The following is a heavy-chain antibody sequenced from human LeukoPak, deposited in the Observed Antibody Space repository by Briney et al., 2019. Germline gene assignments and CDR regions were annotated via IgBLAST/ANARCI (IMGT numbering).Heavy chain of an antibody. CDR1: GFTFSSYG. D-gene: IGHD3-3*01. J-gene: IGHJ6*02. CDR3: ARDGNYDFWSGYYMYYYYYGMDV. V-gene: IGHV3-33*01. CDR2: IWYDGSNK. Sequence: GGSLRLSCAASGFTFSSYGTHWVRQAPGKGLEWVAVIWYDGSNKYYADSVKGRFTISRDNSKNTLYLQMNSLRAEDTAVYYCARDGNYDFWSGYYMYYYYYGMDVWGQGTTVTVSS.